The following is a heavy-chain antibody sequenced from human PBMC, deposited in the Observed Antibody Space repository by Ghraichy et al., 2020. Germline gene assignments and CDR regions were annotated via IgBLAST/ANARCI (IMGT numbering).Heavy chain of an antibody. J-gene: IGHJ4*02. V-gene: IGHV4-39*01. CDR2: IYYSGST. CDR1: GGSISSSSYY. Sequence: ETLSLTCTVSGGSISSSSYYWGWIRQPPGKGLEWIGSIYYSGSTYYNPSLKSRVTISVDTSKNQFSLKLSSVTAAETAVYYCARHVSGYDSSGYIVYYFDYWGQGTLVTVSS. CDR3: ARHVSGYDSSGYIVYYFDY. D-gene: IGHD3-22*01.